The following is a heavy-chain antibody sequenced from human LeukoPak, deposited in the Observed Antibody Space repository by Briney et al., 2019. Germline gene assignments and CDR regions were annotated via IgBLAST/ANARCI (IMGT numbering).Heavy chain of an antibody. CDR1: GFTFSSYG. Sequence: QPGRSLRLSCAASGFTFSSYGMHWVRQAPGKGLEWVAVISYDGSNKYYADSVKGRFTISRDNSKNTLYLQMNSLRAEDTAVYYCAKALFSGFDIWGQGTMVTVSS. V-gene: IGHV3-30*18. J-gene: IGHJ3*02. CDR3: AKALFSGFDI. CDR2: ISYDGSNK. D-gene: IGHD3-10*02.